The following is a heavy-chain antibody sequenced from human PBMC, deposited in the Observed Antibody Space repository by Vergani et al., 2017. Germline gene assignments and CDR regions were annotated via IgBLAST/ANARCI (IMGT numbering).Heavy chain of an antibody. CDR2: ISGSGGST. CDR3: AKSGYYVARPFDY. CDR1: GFTVSSNY. J-gene: IGHJ4*02. V-gene: IGHV3-23*04. Sequence: EVQLVESGGGLIQPGGSLRLSCAASGFTVSSNYMSWVRQAPGKGLEWVSVISGSGGSTYYADSVKGRFTISRDTSKNTLYLQMNSLRAEDTAVYYCAKSGYYVARPFDYWGQGTLVTVSS. D-gene: IGHD3-3*01.